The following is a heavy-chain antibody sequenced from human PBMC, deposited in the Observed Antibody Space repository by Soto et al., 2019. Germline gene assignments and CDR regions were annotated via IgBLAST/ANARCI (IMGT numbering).Heavy chain of an antibody. CDR1: GFTFSSYG. Sequence: GGSLRLSCAASGFTFSSYGMHWVRQAPGKGLEWVAVISYDGSNKYYADSVKGRFTISRDNSKNTLYLQMNSLRAEDTAVYYCAKDSSGWYGVKRYWGQGTLVTVSS. CDR2: ISYDGSNK. V-gene: IGHV3-30*18. CDR3: AKDSSGWYGVKRY. J-gene: IGHJ4*02. D-gene: IGHD6-19*01.